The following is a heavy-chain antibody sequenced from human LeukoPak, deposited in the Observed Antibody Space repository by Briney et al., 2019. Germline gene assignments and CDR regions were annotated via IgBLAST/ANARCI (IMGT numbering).Heavy chain of an antibody. CDR3: ARDWADGDGYNAHVGFDI. V-gene: IGHV4-59*11. CDR1: GVSISSHY. D-gene: IGHD5-24*01. J-gene: IGHJ3*02. Sequence: NSSETLSLTCTISGVSISSHYWGWVRQAPGKGLEWIGYIYYGGNTNYNPSLKSRVTISVDTSKNQFSLNLNSVTAADTAVYYCARDWADGDGYNAHVGFDIWGPGTMVTVSS. CDR2: IYYGGNT.